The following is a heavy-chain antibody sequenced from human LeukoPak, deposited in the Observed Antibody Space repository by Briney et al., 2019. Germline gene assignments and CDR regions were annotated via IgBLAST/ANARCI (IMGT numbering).Heavy chain of an antibody. V-gene: IGHV3-11*04. D-gene: IGHD3-10*01. Sequence: GGSLRLSCAASGFTFSDYYMSWIRQAPGKGLEWVSYISSSGSTIYYADSVKGRYTISRDNAKNSLYLQMNSLRAEDTAVYYCARFIITMVRGVSNWFDPWGQGTLVTVSS. CDR3: ARFIITMVRGVSNWFDP. CDR2: ISSSGSTI. J-gene: IGHJ5*02. CDR1: GFTFSDYY.